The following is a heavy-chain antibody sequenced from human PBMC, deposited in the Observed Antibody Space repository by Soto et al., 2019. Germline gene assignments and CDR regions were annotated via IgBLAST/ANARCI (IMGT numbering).Heavy chain of an antibody. D-gene: IGHD3-22*01. CDR1: GDSINSADYY. Sequence: KSSWTLSLTCTVSGDSINSADYYWSWLRQPPGKGLEWIGYIYYSRSDYYNPSLGRRATITIDTSRNQFSLNLMSVTAADTAVYYCARVVQFYDSSGYSFYYFDYWGQGALVTVSS. J-gene: IGHJ4*02. CDR3: ARVVQFYDSSGYSFYYFDY. V-gene: IGHV4-30-4*01. CDR2: IYYSRSD.